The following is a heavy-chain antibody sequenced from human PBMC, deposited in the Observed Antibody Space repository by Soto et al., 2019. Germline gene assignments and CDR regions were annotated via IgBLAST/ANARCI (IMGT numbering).Heavy chain of an antibody. J-gene: IGHJ3*02. CDR2: IWYDGSNK. CDR1: GFTFSSYG. Sequence: QVQLVESGGGVVQPGRSLRLSCAASGFTFSSYGMHWVRQAPGKGLEWVAVIWYDGSNKYYADSVKGRFTISRDNSTTTLYLQMNSLRAEDTAVYYCARVRHYYDSRDAFDIWGQGTMVTVSS. V-gene: IGHV3-33*01. D-gene: IGHD3-22*01. CDR3: ARVRHYYDSRDAFDI.